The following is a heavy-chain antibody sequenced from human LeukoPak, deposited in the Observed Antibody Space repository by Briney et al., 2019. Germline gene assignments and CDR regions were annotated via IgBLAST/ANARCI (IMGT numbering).Heavy chain of an antibody. CDR2: IYYSGST. J-gene: IGHJ6*02. CDR3: ARAVWLFPNYGMDV. CDR1: GGSISSSSYY. Sequence: PSETLSLTCTVSGGSISSSSYYWGWIRQPPGKGLEWIGSIYYSGSTYYNPSLKSRVTISVDTSKNQFSLKLSSVTAADTAVYYCARAVWLFPNYGMDVWGQGTTVTVSS. D-gene: IGHD3-22*01. V-gene: IGHV4-39*07.